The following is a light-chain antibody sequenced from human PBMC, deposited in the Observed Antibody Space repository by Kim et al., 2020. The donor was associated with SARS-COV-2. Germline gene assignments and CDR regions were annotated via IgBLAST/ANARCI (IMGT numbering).Light chain of an antibody. CDR3: HQYNNWPLT. CDR1: QSVSSN. J-gene: IGKJ1*01. Sequence: EMVMTQSPATLSVSPGERATLSCRASQSVSSNLAWYQQKPGQAPRLLIYGASTRATGIPARFSGSGSGTEFTLTISSLQSEDFAVYYCHQYNNWPLTFGQGTKVDIK. CDR2: GAS. V-gene: IGKV3-15*01.